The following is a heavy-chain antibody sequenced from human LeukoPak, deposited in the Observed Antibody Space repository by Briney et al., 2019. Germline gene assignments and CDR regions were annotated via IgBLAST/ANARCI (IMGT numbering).Heavy chain of an antibody. CDR1: GGSISSSNYY. D-gene: IGHD1-26*01. V-gene: IGHV4-39*01. Sequence: SETLSLTCTVSGGSISSSNYYWGWIRQPSGKGLEWIGSFYYSGSTYYNPSLKSRVTISVDTSKNQFSRKLTSVTAADTAVYYCARAIEVGAMTPCDYWGQGTLVTVSS. J-gene: IGHJ4*02. CDR3: ARAIEVGAMTPCDY. CDR2: FYYSGST.